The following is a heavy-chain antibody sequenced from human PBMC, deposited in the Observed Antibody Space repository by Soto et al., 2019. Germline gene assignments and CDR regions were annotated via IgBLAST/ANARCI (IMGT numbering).Heavy chain of an antibody. J-gene: IGHJ6*02. CDR3: ARDHELGYCSSTSCGKDV. CDR2: TYYRSKWYN. Sequence: PSQTLSLTCAISGDNVSSNSAAWNWIRQSPSRGLEWLGRTYYRSKWYNDYAVSVKSRITINPDTSKNQFSLQLNSVTPEDTAVYYCARDHELGYCSSTSCGKDVWGQGTTVTVSS. V-gene: IGHV6-1*01. D-gene: IGHD2-2*01. CDR1: GDNVSSNSAA.